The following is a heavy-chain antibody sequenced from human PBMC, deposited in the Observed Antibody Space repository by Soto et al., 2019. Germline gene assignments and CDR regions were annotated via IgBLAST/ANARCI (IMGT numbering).Heavy chain of an antibody. CDR3: ARDQAIGGSSY. V-gene: IGHV4-31*03. CDR2: IYHSEST. D-gene: IGHD1-26*01. CDR1: GGSISSGSYY. J-gene: IGHJ4*02. Sequence: QVQLQESGPGLVKPSQTLSLTCTVSGGSISSGSYYWSWIRQHPGKGLEWIGYIYHSESTYYNSTLKSGVTISVETSKNQCSLKLSSVTAADTAVYYCARDQAIGGSSYWCQGTLVTVSS.